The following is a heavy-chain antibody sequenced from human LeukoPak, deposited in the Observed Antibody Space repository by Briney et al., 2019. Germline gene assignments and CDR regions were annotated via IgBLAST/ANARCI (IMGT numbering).Heavy chain of an antibody. D-gene: IGHD6-13*01. V-gene: IGHV4-4*07. CDR3: ARDVRAAADAFDI. Sequence: SETLSLTCTVSGGSISSYYWSWIRQPAGKGLEWIGRIYTSGSTNYNPSLKSPVTISVDTSKNQFSLKLSSVTAADTAVYYCARDVRAAADAFDIWGQGTMVTVSS. J-gene: IGHJ3*02. CDR1: GGSISSYY. CDR2: IYTSGST.